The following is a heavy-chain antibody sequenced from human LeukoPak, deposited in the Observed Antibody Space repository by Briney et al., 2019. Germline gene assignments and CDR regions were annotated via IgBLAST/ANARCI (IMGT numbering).Heavy chain of an antibody. J-gene: IGHJ3*01. Sequence: SQTLSLTCTVSGGSINGGGYSWTWIRQPAGKGLEWIGRIYISGNTDQSPSLKSRVTVSMDRSKNQFFLEMRSVTAADTAVYYCTRGWSSAGAFDVWGQGTMVTVSS. V-gene: IGHV4-61*02. CDR2: IYISGNT. CDR3: TRGWSSAGAFDV. CDR1: GGSINGGGYS. D-gene: IGHD6-19*01.